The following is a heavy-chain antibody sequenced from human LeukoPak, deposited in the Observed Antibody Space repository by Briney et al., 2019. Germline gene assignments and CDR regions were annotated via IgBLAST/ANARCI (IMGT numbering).Heavy chain of an antibody. J-gene: IGHJ4*02. V-gene: IGHV3-23*01. Sequence: GGSLRLSCAASGFTFSSYTMSWVRQAPGKGLEWVSAISGSGGSTYYADSVKGRFTISRDNSKNTLYLQMNSLRAEDTAVYYCAAGHGSAVIDYWGQGTLVTVSS. CDR3: AAGHGSAVIDY. D-gene: IGHD3-10*01. CDR2: ISGSGGST. CDR1: GFTFSSYT.